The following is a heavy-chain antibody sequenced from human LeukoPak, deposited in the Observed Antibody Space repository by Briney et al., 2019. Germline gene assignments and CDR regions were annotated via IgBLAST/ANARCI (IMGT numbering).Heavy chain of an antibody. J-gene: IGHJ3*02. D-gene: IGHD3-10*01. V-gene: IGHV4-31*03. CDR3: ARGPYRVTMVRGGPGAFDI. CDR2: IYYSGST. CDR1: GGSISSGGYY. Sequence: SQTLSLTCTVSGGSISSGGYYWSWIRQHPGKGLEWIGYIYYSGSTYYNPSLKSRIIISVDTSKNQFSLKLSSVTAADTAVYYCARGPYRVTMVRGGPGAFDIWGQGTMVTVSS.